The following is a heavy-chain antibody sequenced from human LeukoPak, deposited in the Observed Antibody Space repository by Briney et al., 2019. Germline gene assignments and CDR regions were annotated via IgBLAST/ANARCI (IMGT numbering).Heavy chain of an antibody. Sequence: PSETLSLTCTVSGGSISSYYWSWIRQPPGKGLEWIGYIYYSGSTNYNPSLKSRVIISVDTSKNQFSLKLSSVTAADTAVYYCARVEEGYGSGRRENYYYYYMDVWGKGTTVTISS. V-gene: IGHV4-59*01. CDR2: IYYSGST. D-gene: IGHD3-10*01. CDR1: GGSISSYY. CDR3: ARVEEGYGSGRRENYYYYYMDV. J-gene: IGHJ6*03.